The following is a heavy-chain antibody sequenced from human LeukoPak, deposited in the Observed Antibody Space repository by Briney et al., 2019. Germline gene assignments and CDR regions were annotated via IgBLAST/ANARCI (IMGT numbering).Heavy chain of an antibody. J-gene: IGHJ4*02. Sequence: GGSLRLSCAASGFTFSSYSMNWVRQAPGKGLEWVSSISSSSSYIYYADSVKGRFTISRDNAKNSLYLQMNSLRAEDTAVYYCAAHRPGGIDYWGQGTLVTVSS. D-gene: IGHD3-10*01. CDR3: AAHRPGGIDY. CDR1: GFTFSSYS. CDR2: ISSSSSYI. V-gene: IGHV3-21*04.